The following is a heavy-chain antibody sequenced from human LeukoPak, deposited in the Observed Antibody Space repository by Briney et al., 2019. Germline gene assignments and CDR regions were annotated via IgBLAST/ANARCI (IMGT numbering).Heavy chain of an antibody. V-gene: IGHV4-34*01. Sequence: SETLSLTCAVYGGSFSGYYWSWIRQPPGKGLEWIGEIHHSGSTNYNPSLKSRVTISVDTSKNQFSLKLSSVTAADTAVYYCAREGPYYDILTGYPDIYYMDVWGKGTTVTVSS. CDR3: AREGPYYDILTGYPDIYYMDV. D-gene: IGHD3-9*01. J-gene: IGHJ6*03. CDR2: IHHSGST. CDR1: GGSFSGYY.